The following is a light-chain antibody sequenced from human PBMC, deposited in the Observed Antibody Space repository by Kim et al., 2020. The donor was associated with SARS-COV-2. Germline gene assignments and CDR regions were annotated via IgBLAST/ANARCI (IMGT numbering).Light chain of an antibody. Sequence: EIVVTQSPGTLSLSPGERATLSCRASQSVSSTFLAWYQQKPGQAPRLLIYGASTRAAGIPDRFSGSGSGTDFTLTISRLEPEDFAVYYCQQYRSSPTFGQGTKLEI. CDR2: GAS. CDR3: QQYRSSPT. V-gene: IGKV3-20*01. CDR1: QSVSSTF. J-gene: IGKJ2*01.